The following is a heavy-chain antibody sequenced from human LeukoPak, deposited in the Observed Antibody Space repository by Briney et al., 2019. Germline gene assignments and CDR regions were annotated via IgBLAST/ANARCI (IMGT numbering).Heavy chain of an antibody. CDR1: EYTFTDYY. CDR2: VDPEDGET. Sequence: ASVKISCKVSEYTFTDYYMHWVQQAPGKGLEWMGLVDPEDGETIYAEKFQGRVTMTRDTSTSTVYMELSSLRSEDTAVYYCARGYGGIAVAGPHYWGQGTLVTVSS. CDR3: ARGYGGIAVAGPHY. D-gene: IGHD6-19*01. V-gene: IGHV1-69-2*01. J-gene: IGHJ4*02.